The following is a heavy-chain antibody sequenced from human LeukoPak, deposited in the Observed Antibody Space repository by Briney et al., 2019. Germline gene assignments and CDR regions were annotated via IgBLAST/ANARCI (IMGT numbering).Heavy chain of an antibody. Sequence: GGSLRLSCTSSGFTFREFAVSWFRQAPGRGWEWIGFIRSSIYGGTPKAAASVKGRFIFSRDDSKGVAYLRMNSLKTDDTAVYYCSREWGNGNDLRPNSWGQGTLVTVSS. D-gene: IGHD1-1*01. CDR2: IRSSIYGGTP. CDR1: GFTFREFA. V-gene: IGHV3-49*03. CDR3: SREWGNGNDLRPNS. J-gene: IGHJ1*01.